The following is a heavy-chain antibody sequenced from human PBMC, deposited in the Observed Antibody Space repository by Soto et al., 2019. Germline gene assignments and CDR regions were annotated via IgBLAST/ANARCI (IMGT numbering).Heavy chain of an antibody. CDR2: AYPRGST. J-gene: IGHJ4*02. D-gene: IGHD5-12*01. Sequence: PSETLSLTCAVSGGYRLSGVYPWRCTRQPPGKGLEWIGTAYPRGSTYYDPSLKSRVTISLDRTRNQFSLKLSSVTAADMAVYYCARGGGYDSFDYWGQGVLVTVSS. V-gene: IGHV4-30-2*01. CDR3: ARGGGYDSFDY. CDR1: GGYRLSGVYP.